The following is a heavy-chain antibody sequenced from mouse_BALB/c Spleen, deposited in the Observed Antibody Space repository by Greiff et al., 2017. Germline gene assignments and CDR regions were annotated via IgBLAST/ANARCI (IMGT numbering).Heavy chain of an antibody. CDR3: ATSAVTGYIDV. Sequence: EVKLVESGGGLVQPGGSRKLSCAASGFAFSSFGMHWVRQAPEKGLEWVAYISSGRSTIYYANTVKGRFTISEDNPKNTLFLQMTSLRSEATAMYYCATSAVTGYIDVWGAGTPVTVSS. V-gene: IGHV5-17*02. D-gene: IGHD2-13*01. CDR2: ISSGRSTI. CDR1: GFAFSSFG. J-gene: IGHJ1*01.